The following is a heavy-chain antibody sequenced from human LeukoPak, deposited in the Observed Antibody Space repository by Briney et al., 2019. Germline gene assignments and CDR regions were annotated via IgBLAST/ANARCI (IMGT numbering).Heavy chain of an antibody. CDR3: ASGPLYYYGSGSYWY. Sequence: SETLSLTCAVYGGSFSGYYWSWIRQPPGKGLEWIGEINHSGGTNYNPSLKSRVTISVDTSKNQFSLKLSSVTAADTAVYYCASGPLYYYGSGSYWYWGQGTLVTVSS. V-gene: IGHV4-34*01. CDR1: GGSFSGYY. CDR2: INHSGGT. J-gene: IGHJ4*02. D-gene: IGHD3-10*01.